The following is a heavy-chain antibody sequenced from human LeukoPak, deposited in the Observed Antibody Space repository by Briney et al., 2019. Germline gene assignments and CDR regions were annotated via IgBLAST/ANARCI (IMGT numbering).Heavy chain of an antibody. CDR1: SDSISSYY. CDR2: INSSGRT. Sequence: SETLSLTCTVSSDSISSYYWSWIRQPPGKGLEWIGYINSSGRTSYSPSLKSRVTISEDTSKHQFSLKLTSVTAADTAVYYCARLDWSGFYIDFWGQGTLATVSS. J-gene: IGHJ4*02. V-gene: IGHV4-59*08. D-gene: IGHD3-3*01. CDR3: ARLDWSGFYIDF.